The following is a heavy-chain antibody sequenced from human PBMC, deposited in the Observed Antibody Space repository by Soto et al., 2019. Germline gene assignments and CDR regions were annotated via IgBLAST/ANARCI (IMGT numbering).Heavy chain of an antibody. V-gene: IGHV4-31*03. CDR3: ARAVVDGLRGDAGYFEY. J-gene: IGHJ4*02. CDR2: IDNSGNP. D-gene: IGHD2-15*01. Sequence: QVQLQEAGPRLVKPSQTLSLTCSVSGGSISSGSYYWSWIRQHPGRGLEWIGYIDNSGNPYYNPSLQSRVTISADTSKNQFSLKVNSVNAADKAVSYWARAVVDGLRGDAGYFEYWGQGALVTVSS. CDR1: GGSISSGSYY.